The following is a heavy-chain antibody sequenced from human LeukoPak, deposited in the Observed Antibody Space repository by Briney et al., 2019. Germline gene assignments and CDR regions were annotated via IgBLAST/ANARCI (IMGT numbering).Heavy chain of an antibody. CDR3: ARDLDSSAPSDRFDP. CDR1: GYTFTGYY. D-gene: IGHD6-19*01. CDR2: INPNSGGT. J-gene: IGHJ5*02. Sequence: ASVKVSCKASGYTFTGYYMHWVRQAPGQGLEWMGWINPNSGGTNYAQKFQGRVTMTRDTSISTAYMELSRLRSDDTAVYYCARDLDSSAPSDRFDPWGQGTLVTVSS. V-gene: IGHV1-2*02.